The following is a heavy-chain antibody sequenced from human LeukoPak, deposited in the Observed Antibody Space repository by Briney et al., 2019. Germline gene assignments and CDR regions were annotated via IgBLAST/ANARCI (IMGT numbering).Heavy chain of an antibody. CDR1: TFSIGTNYY. J-gene: IGHJ2*01. D-gene: IGHD5-18*01. V-gene: IGHV4-38-2*02. Sequence: SEALSLTCTVSTFSIGTNYYWGWIRQPPGKGLEWIASTSHSGRTFYKTPLQSRVTMSVDTSKNQFSLKLNSVTAADTAVYYCAREVGGYSYGYRPTEICWYFDLWGRGTLVTVSS. CDR3: AREVGGYSYGYRPTEICWYFDL. CDR2: TSHSGRT.